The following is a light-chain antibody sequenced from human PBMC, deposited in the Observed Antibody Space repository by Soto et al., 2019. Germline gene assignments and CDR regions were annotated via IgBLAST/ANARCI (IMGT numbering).Light chain of an antibody. CDR1: SSDIGTYRY. Sequence: QSALTQPASVSGSPGQSITISCTGTSSDIGTYRYVSWYQHHPGNAPKLLISEVSNRPSGISTRFSGSKSGNTASLTISGLQAEDEADYYCSSYRYSSTPLIFGGGTKLTVL. CDR2: EVS. V-gene: IGLV2-14*01. J-gene: IGLJ2*01. CDR3: SSYRYSSTPLI.